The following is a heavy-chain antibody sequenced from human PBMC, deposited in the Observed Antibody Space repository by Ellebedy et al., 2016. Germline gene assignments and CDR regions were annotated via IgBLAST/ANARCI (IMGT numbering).Heavy chain of an antibody. D-gene: IGHD2-15*01. CDR3: ARGVGSGWFDP. V-gene: IGHV3-53*01. Sequence: GESLKISCAASGFTVSTNYMKWVRQAPGKGLEWVSAIFSDGNTYYADSVKGRFTTSRDNPKKTLSLQMNSLRAEDTAVYYCARGVGSGWFDPWGQGTLVTVSS. CDR1: GFTVSTNY. J-gene: IGHJ5*02. CDR2: IFSDGNT.